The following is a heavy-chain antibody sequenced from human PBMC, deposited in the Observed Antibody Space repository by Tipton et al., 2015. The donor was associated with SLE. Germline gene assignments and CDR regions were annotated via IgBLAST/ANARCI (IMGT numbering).Heavy chain of an antibody. J-gene: IGHJ4*02. CDR2: VYYSGST. CDR3: AKTTVYSNDWPYFDH. D-gene: IGHD6-19*01. CDR1: GDSISANSYH. Sequence: GLVKPSETLSLICTVSGDSISANSYHWGWVRQPPGKGLEWIGNVYYSGSTYYSASLRSRVTISLDRSKNHFSLTLNPVTAADTAVYYCAKTTVYSNDWPYFDHWGQGTLVTVSS. V-gene: IGHV4-39*07.